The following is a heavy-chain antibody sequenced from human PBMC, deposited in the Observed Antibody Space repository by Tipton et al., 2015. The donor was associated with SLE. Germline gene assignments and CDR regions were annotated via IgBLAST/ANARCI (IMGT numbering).Heavy chain of an antibody. Sequence: LSLTCAASGFTFSSYAMSWVRQVPGKGLEWVSAISGSGGSTYYADSVKGRFTISRDNSKNTLYLQMNSLRAEDTAVYYCAREYYYDSGDAFDIWGQGTMVTVSS. CDR2: ISGSGGST. J-gene: IGHJ3*02. V-gene: IGHV3-23*01. D-gene: IGHD3-22*01. CDR1: GFTFSSYA. CDR3: AREYYYDSGDAFDI.